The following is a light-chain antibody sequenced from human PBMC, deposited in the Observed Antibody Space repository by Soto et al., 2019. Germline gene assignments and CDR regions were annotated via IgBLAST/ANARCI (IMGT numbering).Light chain of an antibody. V-gene: IGKV3-20*01. CDR2: GAS. Sequence: EIVLTQSPGTLSLSPGERATLSCRASQSVSSSYLAWYQQKPGQAPRLLIYGASSRATGIPDRFSGSGSGTAFTLTISRLEPEDFAVYYCQQYGSSFYTFGQGTKLEIK. CDR3: QQYGSSFYT. J-gene: IGKJ2*01. CDR1: QSVSSSY.